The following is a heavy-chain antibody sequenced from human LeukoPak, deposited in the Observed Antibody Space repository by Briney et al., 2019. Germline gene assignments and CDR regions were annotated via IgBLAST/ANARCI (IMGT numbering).Heavy chain of an antibody. D-gene: IGHD6-13*01. V-gene: IGHV4-39*07. CDR1: GGSISSSSYY. CDR3: ASSSWLQRYFDY. Sequence: SETLSLTCTVSGGSISSSSYYWGWIRQPPGKGLEWIGSIYYSGSTYYNPSLKSRVTISVDTSKNQFSLKLSSVTAADTAVYYCASSSWLQRYFDYWGQGTLVTVSS. CDR2: IYYSGST. J-gene: IGHJ4*02.